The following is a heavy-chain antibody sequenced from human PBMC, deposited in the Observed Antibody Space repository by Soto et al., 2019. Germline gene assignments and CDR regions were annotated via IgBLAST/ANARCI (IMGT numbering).Heavy chain of an antibody. CDR3: AKDLAPFRIVATITIDY. D-gene: IGHD5-12*01. CDR2: ISYDGSNK. J-gene: IGHJ4*02. V-gene: IGHV3-30*18. CDR1: GFTFSSYG. Sequence: GGSLRLSCAASGFTFSSYGMHWVRQAPGKGLEWVAVISYDGSNKYYADSVKGRFTISRDNSKNTLYLQMNSLRAEDTAVYYCAKDLAPFRIVATITIDYWGQGTLVTVSS.